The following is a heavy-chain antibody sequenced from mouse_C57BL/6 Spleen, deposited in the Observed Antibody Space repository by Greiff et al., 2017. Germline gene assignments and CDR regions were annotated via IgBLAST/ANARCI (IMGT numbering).Heavy chain of an antibody. J-gene: IGHJ3*01. Sequence: QVQLQQSGAELVMPGASVKLSCKTSGYTFTSYWMHWVKQRPGQGLEWIGEIDPSDSYTNYNQKFKGKSTLTVDKSSSTAYMQLSSLTSEDSAVYYCARRGSSGYEAWFAYWGQGTLVTVSA. CDR1: GYTFTSYW. CDR2: IDPSDSYT. D-gene: IGHD3-2*02. CDR3: ARRGSSGYEAWFAY. V-gene: IGHV1-69*01.